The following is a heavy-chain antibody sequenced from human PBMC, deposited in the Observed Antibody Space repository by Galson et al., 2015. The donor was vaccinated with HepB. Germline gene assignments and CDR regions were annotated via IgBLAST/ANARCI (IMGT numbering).Heavy chain of an antibody. CDR2: INPNSGGT. D-gene: IGHD2-2*01. V-gene: IGHV1-2*02. Sequence: SVKVSCKASGYTFTGYYMHRVRQAPGQGLEWMGWINPNSGGTNYAQKFQGRVTMTRDTSISTAYMELSRLRSDDTAVYYCASYCSSTSCSGVDPWGQGTLVTVSS. CDR3: ASYCSSTSCSGVDP. CDR1: GYTFTGYY. J-gene: IGHJ5*02.